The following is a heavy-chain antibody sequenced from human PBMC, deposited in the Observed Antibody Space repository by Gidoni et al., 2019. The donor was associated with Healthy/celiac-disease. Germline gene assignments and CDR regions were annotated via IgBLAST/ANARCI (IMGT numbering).Heavy chain of an antibody. CDR3: ARGIGMDV. CDR1: GGSFSGYY. Sequence: QVQLQQWGAGLLKPSETLSLTCAVSGGSFSGYYWSWIRQPPGKGLEWIGEINHSGSTNYNPSLKSRVTISVDTSKNQFSLKLSSVTAADTAVYYCARGIGMDVWGQGTTVTVSS. CDR2: INHSGST. V-gene: IGHV4-34*01. J-gene: IGHJ6*02.